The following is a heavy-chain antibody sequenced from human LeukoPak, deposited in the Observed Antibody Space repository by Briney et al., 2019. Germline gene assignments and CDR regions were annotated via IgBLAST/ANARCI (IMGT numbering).Heavy chain of an antibody. CDR1: GGSFSGYY. J-gene: IGHJ3*02. V-gene: IGHV4-34*01. D-gene: IGHD6-13*01. Sequence: PSQTLSLTCAVYGGSFSGYYWSWIRQPPGKGLEWIGEINHSGSTNYNPSLKSRVTISVDTSKNQFSLKLSSVTAADTAVYYCARAEQQLVDDAFDIWGQGTMVTVSS. CDR3: ARAEQQLVDDAFDI. CDR2: INHSGST.